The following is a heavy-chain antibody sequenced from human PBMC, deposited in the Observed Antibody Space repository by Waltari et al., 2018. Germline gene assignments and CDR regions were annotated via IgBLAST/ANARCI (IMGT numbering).Heavy chain of an antibody. Sequence: EVQLVESGGGLVQPGGSLTISWGGSGCTFGPYWMSWVRHSPGKGLEWVANIKQNGREKSYVDSVKGRFIISRDDAQNSLYLQLNSLRAEDTAVYYCARRRGGGYWYFDLWGRGTLVTVSS. CDR2: IKQNGREK. V-gene: IGHV3-7*01. J-gene: IGHJ2*01. CDR3: ARRRGGGYWYFDL. D-gene: IGHD2-15*01. CDR1: GCTFGPYW.